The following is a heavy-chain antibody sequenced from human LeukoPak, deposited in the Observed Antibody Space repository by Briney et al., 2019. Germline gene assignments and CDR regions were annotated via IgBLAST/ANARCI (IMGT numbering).Heavy chain of an antibody. CDR3: AIGWLQMTRYFDY. CDR1: GGSFSGYY. D-gene: IGHD5-24*01. V-gene: IGHV4-34*01. Sequence: PSETLSLTCAVYGGSFSGYYWSWIRQPPGKGLEWIGEINHSGSTNYNPSLKSRVTISVDTSKNQFSLKLSSVTAADTAVYYCAIGWLQMTRYFDYWGQGTLVTVSS. J-gene: IGHJ4*02. CDR2: INHSGST.